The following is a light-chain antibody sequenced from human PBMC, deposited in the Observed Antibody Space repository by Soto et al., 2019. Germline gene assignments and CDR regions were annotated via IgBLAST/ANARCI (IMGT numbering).Light chain of an antibody. V-gene: IGKV3-20*01. J-gene: IGKJ1*01. CDR2: DAS. CDR1: QTVSSTY. Sequence: EIVLTQSPGTLSLSPWERATLSCRASQTVSSTYLAWYQQKPGQAPRLLIYDASSRATGIPDRFSGSGSETDFTLTISRLEPEDFAVYYCQHYGTSRTFGQGTKVEI. CDR3: QHYGTSRT.